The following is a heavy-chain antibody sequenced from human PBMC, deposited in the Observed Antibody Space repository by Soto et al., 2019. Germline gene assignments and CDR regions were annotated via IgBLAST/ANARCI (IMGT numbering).Heavy chain of an antibody. D-gene: IGHD3-22*01. V-gene: IGHV1-69*05. Sequence: SVKVSCKISGGTFSRYSISWVRQAPGQGLEWMGGIVPIFGTRNYAQKFQDRVTITTDESATTAHMELSNLRSEDTAVYYCARPYEGGYSSNHHYYYALDVWGQGTAVTVSS. CDR2: IVPIFGTR. J-gene: IGHJ6*02. CDR3: ARPYEGGYSSNHHYYYALDV. CDR1: GGTFSRYS.